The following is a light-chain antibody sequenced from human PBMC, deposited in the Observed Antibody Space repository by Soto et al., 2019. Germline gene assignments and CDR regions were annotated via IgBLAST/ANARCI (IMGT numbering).Light chain of an antibody. CDR3: QQYNSYPKT. Sequence: EIVMTQSPATLSSSPGERATLSCRASQTVNSNLAWYQQKPGQAPRLLIYGASTRATGIPARFSGSGSGTEFTLTISSLQPDDFATYYCQQYNSYPKTFGQGTKVDIK. CDR1: QTVNSN. J-gene: IGKJ1*01. CDR2: GAS. V-gene: IGKV3-15*01.